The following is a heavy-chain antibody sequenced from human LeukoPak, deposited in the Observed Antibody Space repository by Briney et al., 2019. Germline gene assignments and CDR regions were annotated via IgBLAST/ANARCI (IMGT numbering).Heavy chain of an antibody. D-gene: IGHD1-26*01. Sequence: GASVKVSCKASGYTFTSYHMHWVRQAPGQGLEWMGIINPSGGTTNYAQKFRGRVTMTRDMSTSTVYMELSSLRSEDTAVYYCAREDSGSYLDYWGQGTLVTVSS. CDR2: INPSGGTT. CDR1: GYTFTSYH. CDR3: AREDSGSYLDY. J-gene: IGHJ4*02. V-gene: IGHV1-46*01.